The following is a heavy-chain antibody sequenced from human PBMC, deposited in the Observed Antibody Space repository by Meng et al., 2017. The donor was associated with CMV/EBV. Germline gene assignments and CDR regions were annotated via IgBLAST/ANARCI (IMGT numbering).Heavy chain of an antibody. V-gene: IGHV3-21*01. J-gene: IGHJ4*02. Sequence: ETLSLTCAASGFTFSSYSMNWVRQAPGKGLEWVSSISSSSSYIYYADAVKGRFTISRDNAKNSLDLQMNSRRAEDTAVYYCARYEGRRSFDYWGQGTLVTVSS. CDR1: GFTFSSYS. D-gene: IGHD2-8*01. CDR2: ISSSSSYI. CDR3: ARYEGRRSFDY.